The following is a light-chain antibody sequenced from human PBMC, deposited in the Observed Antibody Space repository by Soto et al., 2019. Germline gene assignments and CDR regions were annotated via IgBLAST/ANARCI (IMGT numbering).Light chain of an antibody. CDR3: QKYNSWPRK. CDR2: KAS. J-gene: IGKJ1*01. Sequence: EIQMTQAPSTLSASLGARVTITCRASQSISSWLAWYQQKPGKAPKLLIYKASSLESGVPSRFSGSGSGTEFTLTISSLQSEDFAVYFCQKYNSWPRKCGQGNTVAIK. V-gene: IGKV1-5*03. CDR1: QSISSW.